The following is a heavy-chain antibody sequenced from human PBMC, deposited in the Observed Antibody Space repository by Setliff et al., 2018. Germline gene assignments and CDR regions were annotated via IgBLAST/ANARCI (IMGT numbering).Heavy chain of an antibody. V-gene: IGHV3-30*02. CDR1: GFTLNTYG. D-gene: IGHD3-10*01. J-gene: IGHJ6*02. CDR2: IRSDGNKK. Sequence: GGSLRLSCAASGFTLNTYGISWVRQAPGKGLGWVTFIRSDGNKKYFADSVKGRFTISRDNARNSLSLQMNSLRTEDTAVYYCARDGVFYAMDFWGQGTTVTVSS. CDR3: ARDGVFYAMDF.